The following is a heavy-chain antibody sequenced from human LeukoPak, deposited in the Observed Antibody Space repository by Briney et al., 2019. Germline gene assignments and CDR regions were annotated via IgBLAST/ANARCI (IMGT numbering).Heavy chain of an antibody. CDR1: GFTFSTYS. J-gene: IGHJ3*01. CDR3: ARGRERGDTVPAF. Sequence: GGSLRLSCAVSGFTFSTYSMNWVRQAPGKGLEWVSSISSSSSYIYYADSVKGRFTISRDNAKNSLYLQMNSLRAEDTAVYYCARGRERGDTVPAFWGQGTMVTVSS. V-gene: IGHV3-21*01. D-gene: IGHD3-16*01. CDR2: ISSSSSYI.